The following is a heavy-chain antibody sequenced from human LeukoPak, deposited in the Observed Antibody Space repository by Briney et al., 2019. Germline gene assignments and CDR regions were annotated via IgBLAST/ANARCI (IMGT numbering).Heavy chain of an antibody. V-gene: IGHV4-39*01. CDR2: INYSGST. D-gene: IGHD3-10*01. CDR1: GGSVSSTTYY. Sequence: SETLSLTCTVSGGSVSSTTYYWRWIRRPPGKGLEWIASINYSGSTYYNPSLKSRVTISVDTSENQFSLKLSSVTAADTAVYYCARYVVYGSGKYYFDYWGQGTLVTVSS. J-gene: IGHJ4*02. CDR3: ARYVVYGSGKYYFDY.